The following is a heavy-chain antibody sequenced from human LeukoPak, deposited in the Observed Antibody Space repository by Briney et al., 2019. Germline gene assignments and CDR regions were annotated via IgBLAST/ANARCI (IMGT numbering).Heavy chain of an antibody. D-gene: IGHD3-10*01. CDR3: AASGFGFGELPSYFYYYMDV. V-gene: IGHV1-46*01. Sequence: GASVKVSCKASGYTFTSYFMHWVRQAPGQGLEWMGIINPSGGSTCYAQKFQGRVTMTRDMSTSTVYMELSSLRSEDTAVYYCAASGFGFGELPSYFYYYMDVWGKGTTVTISS. J-gene: IGHJ6*03. CDR1: GYTFTSYF. CDR2: INPSGGST.